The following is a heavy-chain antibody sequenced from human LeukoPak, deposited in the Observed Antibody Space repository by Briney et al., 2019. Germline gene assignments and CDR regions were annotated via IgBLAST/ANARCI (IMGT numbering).Heavy chain of an antibody. V-gene: IGHV1-2*06. Sequence: GASVTVSCTTSGYGFTGYYIHWVRQAPGQGLEWMGRINPNSGGPNYGQKFQGTVTMTRDTSISTAYLELSNLRSDDTAAYYCVRGYSYGFYFDYWGQGSLVTVSS. D-gene: IGHD5-18*01. CDR3: VRGYSYGFYFDY. CDR1: GYGFTGYY. J-gene: IGHJ4*02. CDR2: INPNSGGP.